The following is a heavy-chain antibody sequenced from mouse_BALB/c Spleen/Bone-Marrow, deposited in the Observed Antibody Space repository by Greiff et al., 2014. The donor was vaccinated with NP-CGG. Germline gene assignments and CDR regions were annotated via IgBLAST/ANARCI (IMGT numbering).Heavy chain of an antibody. CDR3: ARHRYDYDGAMDY. V-gene: IGHV5-2*01. CDR1: EYEFPSHD. Sequence: VQLKESGGGLVQPGESLKLSCESNEYEFPSHDMSWVRKTPEKRLEVGAAINSDGGSTYYPDTMERRFIISRDNTKKTLYLQMSSLRSEDTALYYCARHRYDYDGAMDYWGQGTSVTVSS. J-gene: IGHJ4*01. CDR2: INSDGGST. D-gene: IGHD2-4*01.